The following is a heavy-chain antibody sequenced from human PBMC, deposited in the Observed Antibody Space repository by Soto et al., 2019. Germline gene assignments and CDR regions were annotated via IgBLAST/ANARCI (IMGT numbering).Heavy chain of an antibody. CDR2: ITSSGDRT. Sequence: PGGSLRLSCADSGFTFNNYILHWVRQAPGKGLEHISTITSSGDRTFYANSVEGRFTISRDNPKNTLYLQMGSLRVEDMAVYYCARSRDGYNILDSWGQGT. J-gene: IGHJ4*02. V-gene: IGHV3-64*01. D-gene: IGHD5-12*01. CDR1: GFTFNNYI. CDR3: ARSRDGYNILDS.